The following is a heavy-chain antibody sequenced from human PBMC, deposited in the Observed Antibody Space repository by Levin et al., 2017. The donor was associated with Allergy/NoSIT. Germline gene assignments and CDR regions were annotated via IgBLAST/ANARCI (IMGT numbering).Heavy chain of an antibody. CDR2: IIPIFGTA. J-gene: IGHJ4*02. D-gene: IGHD2-2*01. Sequence: ASVKVSCKASGGTFSSHAISWVRQAPGQGPEWMGGIIPIFGTANYAQKFQGRVTITADKSTSTAYLELSSLRSEDTAVYYCARGWDIVVVPATPFYYWGQGTLVTVSS. V-gene: IGHV1-69*06. CDR3: ARGWDIVVVPATPFYY. CDR1: GGTFSSHA.